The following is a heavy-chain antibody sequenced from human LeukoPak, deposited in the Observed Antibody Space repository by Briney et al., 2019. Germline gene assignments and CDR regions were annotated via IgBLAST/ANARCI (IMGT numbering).Heavy chain of an antibody. V-gene: IGHV4-4*07. CDR1: GGSISSYY. Sequence: SETLSLTCTVSGGSISSYYWSWIRQPAGKGLEWIGRIYTSGSTNYNPSLKSRVTISVDTSKNQFSLKLSSVTAADTAVYYCARGRRLSVVVAATGYFDYWGQGTLVTVSS. CDR3: ARGRRLSVVVAATGYFDY. CDR2: IYTSGST. D-gene: IGHD2-15*01. J-gene: IGHJ4*02.